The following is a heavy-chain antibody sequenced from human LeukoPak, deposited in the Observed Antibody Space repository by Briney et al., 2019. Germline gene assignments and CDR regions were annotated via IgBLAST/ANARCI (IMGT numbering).Heavy chain of an antibody. Sequence: ASVKVSCTAAGDTFTSYYMNWVRQATGQGLEWMGGMNPNSGNTGYAQKFQGRVTMTTDTSTSTAYMELRSLRSDDPAVYYCAREQYYYDNSGYYDFWGQGTQVTVYS. D-gene: IGHD3-22*01. V-gene: IGHV1-8*02. CDR1: GDTFTSYY. CDR3: AREQYYYDNSGYYDF. CDR2: MNPNSGNT. J-gene: IGHJ4*02.